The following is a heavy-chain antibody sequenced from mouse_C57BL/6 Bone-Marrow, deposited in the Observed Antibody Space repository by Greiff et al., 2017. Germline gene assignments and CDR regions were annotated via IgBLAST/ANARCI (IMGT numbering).Heavy chain of an antibody. CDR3: ARPYYSNYWYFDV. CDR2: IYPGSGST. CDR1: GYTFTSYW. Sequence: VQLQQPGAELVKPGASVKMSCKASGYTFTSYWITWVKQRPGQGLEWIGDIYPGSGSTNYNEKCKSKATLTVDTSSITAYMKRISLTSEYSAVYYCARPYYSNYWYFDVWGTGTTVTVSS. V-gene: IGHV1-55*01. D-gene: IGHD2-5*01. J-gene: IGHJ1*03.